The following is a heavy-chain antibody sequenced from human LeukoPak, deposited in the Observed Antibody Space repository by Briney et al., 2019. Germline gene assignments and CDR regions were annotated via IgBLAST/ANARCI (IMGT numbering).Heavy chain of an antibody. CDR3: AKFADPGV. CDR1: GFTFSGYA. J-gene: IGHJ3*01. Sequence: GGSLRLSCEASGFTFSGYAMSWVRQAPGKGPDWVSTISGSGGTTYYADSVKGRFTISRDKSKNTLYLQMNSLRAEDTAVYYCAKFADPGVWGQGTMVTVSS. D-gene: IGHD7-27*01. V-gene: IGHV3-23*01. CDR2: ISGSGGTT.